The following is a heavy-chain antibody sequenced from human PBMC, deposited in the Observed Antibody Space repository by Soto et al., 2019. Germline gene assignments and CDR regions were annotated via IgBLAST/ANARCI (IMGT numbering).Heavy chain of an antibody. D-gene: IGHD1-26*01. CDR3: AKGSYGGNSGYFDY. Sequence: EVQLVESGGGLVQPGRSLRLSCAASGFTFDDYAMHWVRQAPGKGLEWVSGISWNSGSIGYADSVKGRFTISRDNDKNSLYLQMNSLRAEDTALYYCAKGSYGGNSGYFDYWGQGTLVTVSS. CDR2: ISWNSGSI. J-gene: IGHJ4*02. V-gene: IGHV3-9*01. CDR1: GFTFDDYA.